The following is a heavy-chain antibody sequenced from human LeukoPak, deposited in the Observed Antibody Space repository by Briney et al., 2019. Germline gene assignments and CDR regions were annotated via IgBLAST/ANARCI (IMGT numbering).Heavy chain of an antibody. Sequence: ASVKVSCKASGYTFPSYRISLVRQAPGQGLEWMGWISAYNGNTNYAQKLQGRVTMTTDTSTSTAYMELRSLRSDDTAVYYCATAGLTIFGVALPADVWGKGTTVTVSS. CDR2: ISAYNGNT. D-gene: IGHD3-3*01. J-gene: IGHJ6*04. CDR3: ATAGLTIFGVALPADV. V-gene: IGHV1-18*01. CDR1: GYTFPSYR.